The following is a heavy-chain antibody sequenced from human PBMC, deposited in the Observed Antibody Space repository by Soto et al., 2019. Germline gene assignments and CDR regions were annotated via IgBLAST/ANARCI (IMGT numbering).Heavy chain of an antibody. V-gene: IGHV4-59*01. Sequence: QVQLQESGPGLVKPSETLSLTCTVSGGSISSYYWSWIRQPPGKGLEWIGYVYYRGSTNYNPSLKSRFTLSLDTSKNQFSLKLSSVTAADTAVYYCASQRLYDSSSYPIDYWGQGTLVSVSS. CDR2: VYYRGST. CDR3: ASQRLYDSSSYPIDY. D-gene: IGHD3-22*01. J-gene: IGHJ4*02. CDR1: GGSISSYY.